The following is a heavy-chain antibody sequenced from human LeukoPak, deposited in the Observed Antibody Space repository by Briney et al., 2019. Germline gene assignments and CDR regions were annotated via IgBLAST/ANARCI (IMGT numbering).Heavy chain of an antibody. Sequence: PGRSLRLSCAASGFTFSSYGMHWVRQAPGKGLEWVAVISYDGSNKYYADSVKGRFTISRDNSKNTLYLQMNSLRAEDTAVYYCAKVIIAAAGTPPGYYYYYGMDVWGQGTTVTVSS. CDR2: ISYDGSNK. D-gene: IGHD6-13*01. CDR3: AKVIIAAAGTPPGYYYYYGMDV. V-gene: IGHV3-30*18. J-gene: IGHJ6*02. CDR1: GFTFSSYG.